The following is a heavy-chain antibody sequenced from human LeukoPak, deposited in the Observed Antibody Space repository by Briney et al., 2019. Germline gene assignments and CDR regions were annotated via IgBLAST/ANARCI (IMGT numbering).Heavy chain of an antibody. J-gene: IGHJ4*02. CDR3: ARGTPRSYDFWSGYYTIFGY. Sequence: GGSLRLSCAASGFTFSSYSMNWVRQAPGKGLEWVSYISSSSSIIYYADSVKGRFTISRDNAKNSLYLQMNSLRAEDTALYHCARGTPRSYDFWSGYYTIFGYWGQGTLVTVSS. V-gene: IGHV3-48*04. CDR2: ISSSSSII. D-gene: IGHD3-3*01. CDR1: GFTFSSYS.